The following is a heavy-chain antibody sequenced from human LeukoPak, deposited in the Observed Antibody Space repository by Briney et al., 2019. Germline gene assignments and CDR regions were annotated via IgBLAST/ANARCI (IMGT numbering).Heavy chain of an antibody. Sequence: GGSLRLSCAASGFTFSSYAMSWVRQAPGKGLEWVSAISGSGGSTYYADSVKGRFTISRDNSKNTLYLQMNSLKVDDTAVYHCARGVGGLDNWGQGTLVTVSS. D-gene: IGHD1-26*01. CDR3: ARGVGGLDN. J-gene: IGHJ4*02. CDR2: ISGSGGST. V-gene: IGHV3-23*01. CDR1: GFTFSSYA.